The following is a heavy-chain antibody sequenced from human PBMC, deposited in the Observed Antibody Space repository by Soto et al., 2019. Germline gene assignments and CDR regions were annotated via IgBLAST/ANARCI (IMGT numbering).Heavy chain of an antibody. J-gene: IGHJ6*03. CDR1: GGSISSYY. CDR2: IYYSGST. CDR3: ARAGDGDYDIFYSYYMHV. V-gene: IGHV4-59*01. Sequence: SESLSLTCTVSGGSISSYYWSWIRQPPGKGLEWIGYIYYSGSTNYNPSLKSRVTISVDTSKNQFSLKLSSVTAADTAVYYCARAGDGDYDIFYSYYMHVWGKGTTVTVS. D-gene: IGHD3-9*01.